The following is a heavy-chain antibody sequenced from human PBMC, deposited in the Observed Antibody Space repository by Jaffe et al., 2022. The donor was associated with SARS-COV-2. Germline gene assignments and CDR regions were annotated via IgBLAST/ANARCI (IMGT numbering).Heavy chain of an antibody. D-gene: IGHD3-10*01. V-gene: IGHV5-51*01. CDR1: GYSFTSYW. Sequence: EVQLVQSGAEVKKPGESLKISCKASGYSFTSYWIGWVRQMPGKGLEWMGIIYPGDSDTRYSPSFQGQVTISADKSISTAYLQWSSLKASDTAMYYCATSYGVYGSGSYLDYWGQGTLVTVSS. CDR2: IYPGDSDT. J-gene: IGHJ4*02. CDR3: ATSYGVYGSGSYLDY.